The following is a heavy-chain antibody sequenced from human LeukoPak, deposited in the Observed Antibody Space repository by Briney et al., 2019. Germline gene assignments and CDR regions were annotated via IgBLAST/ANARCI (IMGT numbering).Heavy chain of an antibody. CDR1: GVGFINHG. D-gene: IGHD5-12*01. V-gene: IGHV3-33*01. CDR3: ARGRYSGYDYVLDS. Sequence: PGGSLRLSCKGSGVGFINHGIHWVRQAPGKGPEWLATIWHEGSNEEYGDSVKGRVTISRDNSKSTLYLRITGLRDEDTAVYICARGRYSGYDYVLDSWGQGTLVTVSS. CDR2: IWHEGSNE. J-gene: IGHJ5*01.